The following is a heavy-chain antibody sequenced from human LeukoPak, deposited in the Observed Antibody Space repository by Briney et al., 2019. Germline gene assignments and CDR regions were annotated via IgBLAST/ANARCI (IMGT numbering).Heavy chain of an antibody. CDR2: VYNSGST. CDR3: ARARDYGGNPNFDS. Sequence: PSETLSLTCTVSGGSISIYYWSWIRQPPGKGLEWIGYVYNSGSTDYNPSLKSRVTISADTSKNQFSLKVNSVTASDTAVYYCARARDYGGNPNFDSWGQGTLVTVSS. CDR1: GGSISIYY. V-gene: IGHV4-59*01. J-gene: IGHJ4*02. D-gene: IGHD4-23*01.